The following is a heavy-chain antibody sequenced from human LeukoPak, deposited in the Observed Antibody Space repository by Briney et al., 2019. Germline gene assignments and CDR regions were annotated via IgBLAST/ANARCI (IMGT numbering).Heavy chain of an antibody. CDR3: ARVPPGGRVFWTVFPDY. J-gene: IGHJ4*02. CDR2: IYYNGSP. D-gene: IGHD3/OR15-3a*01. CDR1: GASISSAGYH. V-gene: IGHV4-31*03. Sequence: SETLSLTCTVSGASISSAGYHWSWIRQFPGKGLEWIGYIYYNGSPFYNPSLQSRLALSLDTSKNHISLKLSSVTAAATAVHYWARVPPGGRVFWTVFPDYWGKGTLVTVPS.